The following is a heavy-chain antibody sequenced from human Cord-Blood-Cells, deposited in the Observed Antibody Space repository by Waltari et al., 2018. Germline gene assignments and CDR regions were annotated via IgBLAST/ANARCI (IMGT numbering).Heavy chain of an antibody. CDR2: IYTSGST. Sequence: QVQLQESGPGLVKPSETLSLTCTVSGGSISSYYLSWIRQPAGKGLEWSGRIYTSGSTDYNPSLKSRVTMSVDTSNNQFSRKLSSVTAADTAVYYCASSTGEIYAFDIWGQGTMVTVSS. CDR3: ASSTGEIYAFDI. V-gene: IGHV4-4*07. D-gene: IGHD7-27*01. J-gene: IGHJ3*02. CDR1: GGSISSYY.